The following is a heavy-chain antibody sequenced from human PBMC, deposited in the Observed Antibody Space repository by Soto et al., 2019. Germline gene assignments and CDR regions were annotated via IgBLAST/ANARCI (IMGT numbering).Heavy chain of an antibody. Sequence: EVQLVESGGDLVQSRGSLGLSCAASGFSFRSYWMHWVRQAPGKGMVWVARISSDGSTTTYADSASGRFIISRDSDANFLYLQLSSRRAEDTAVYYCAREVFAAGRGHFGYWGQGTLVSVSS. J-gene: IGHJ4*02. D-gene: IGHD6-19*01. CDR3: AREVFAAGRGHFGY. CDR2: ISSDGSTT. CDR1: GFSFRSYW. V-gene: IGHV3-74*01.